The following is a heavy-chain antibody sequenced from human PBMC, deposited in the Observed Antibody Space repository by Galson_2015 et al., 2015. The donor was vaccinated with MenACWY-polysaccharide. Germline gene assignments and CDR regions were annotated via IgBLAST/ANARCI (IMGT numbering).Heavy chain of an antibody. CDR2: ISTGGST. J-gene: IGHJ4*02. D-gene: IGHD5-12*01. CDR3: ARVGYNGYDSRFEH. CDR1: RGSISSYF. V-gene: IGHV4-4*07. Sequence: VSLTCTISRGSISSYFWSWIRQPAGGALEWIGRISTGGSTTYNPSLQSRVTMSLDRSNNQFSLKLTSVTAADTAVYFCARVGYNGYDSRFEHWGQGTLVAVSS.